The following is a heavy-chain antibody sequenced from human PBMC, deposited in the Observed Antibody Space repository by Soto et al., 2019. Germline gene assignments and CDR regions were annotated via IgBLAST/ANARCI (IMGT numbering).Heavy chain of an antibody. D-gene: IGHD5-12*01. CDR1: GGSVSSGSYY. V-gene: IGHV4-61*01. J-gene: IGHJ4*02. CDR3: AREMATIGIDY. Sequence: PSETLSLTCTVSGGSVSSGSYYWSWIRQPPGKGLEWIGYIYYSGSTNYNPSLKSRVTISVDTSKNQFSLKLSSVTAADTAVYYCAREMATIGIDYWGQGTLVTVS. CDR2: IYYSGST.